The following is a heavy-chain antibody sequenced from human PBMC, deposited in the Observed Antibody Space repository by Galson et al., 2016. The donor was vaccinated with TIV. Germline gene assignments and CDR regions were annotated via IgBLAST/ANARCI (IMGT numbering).Heavy chain of an antibody. J-gene: IGHJ4*02. CDR3: TRESKAGYNSGWVDS. CDR1: GYKFTTYP. V-gene: IGHV1-18*01. D-gene: IGHD5-12*01. Sequence: SVKVSCKASGYKFTTYPISWVRQAPGQGPVWMGWINPYNSDRRIIQKFAGRVTMTVDASTSTSYMEMRSLRPDDTAIYYCTRESKAGYNSGWVDSWGQGTLSPSPQ. CDR2: INPYNSDR.